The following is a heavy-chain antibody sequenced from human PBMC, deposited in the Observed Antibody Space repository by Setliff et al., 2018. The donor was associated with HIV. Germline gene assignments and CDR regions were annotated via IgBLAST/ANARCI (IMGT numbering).Heavy chain of an antibody. J-gene: IGHJ6*03. CDR2: ISGSGGSA. CDR1: GFTFSSYA. Sequence: GGSLRLSCAASGFTFSSYAMNWVRQAPGKGLEWVSTISGSGGSAYYADSVKGRFTISRDNSKNTLYLQMNSLRAEDTAVYYCAKVGLQFLEWLLSTPINYYYYYMDVWGKGTTVTVSS. D-gene: IGHD3-3*01. CDR3: AKVGLQFLEWLLSTPINYYYYYMDV. V-gene: IGHV3-23*01.